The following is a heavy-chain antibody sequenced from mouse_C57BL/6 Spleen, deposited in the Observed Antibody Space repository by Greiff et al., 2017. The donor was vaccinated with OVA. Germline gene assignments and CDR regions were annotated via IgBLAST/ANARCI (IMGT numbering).Heavy chain of an antibody. V-gene: IGHV5-9*01. CDR1: GFTFSSYT. CDR3: ARQSNYAFDY. D-gene: IGHD2-5*01. Sequence: DVMLVESGGGLVKPGGSLKLSCAASGFTFSSYTMSWVRQTPEKRLEWVATISGGGGNTYYPDSVKGRFTISRDNAKNTLYLQMSSLRSEYTALYYCARQSNYAFDYWGQGTTLTVSS. CDR2: ISGGGGNT. J-gene: IGHJ2*01.